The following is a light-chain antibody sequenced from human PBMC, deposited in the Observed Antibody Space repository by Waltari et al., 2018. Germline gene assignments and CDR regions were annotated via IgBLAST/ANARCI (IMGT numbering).Light chain of an antibody. CDR3: AVWDDSLNGWM. J-gene: IGLJ3*02. Sequence: QSVVTQSPSASGPPGQRVTISCSGSSSNIGSKTVNWYQHLPGTAPKLLLHNTNQRPSGVPDRFSGSKSDTSASLAISGLQSEDEAEYYCAVWDDSLNGWMFGGGTKLTVL. CDR1: SSNIGSKT. CDR2: NTN. V-gene: IGLV1-44*01.